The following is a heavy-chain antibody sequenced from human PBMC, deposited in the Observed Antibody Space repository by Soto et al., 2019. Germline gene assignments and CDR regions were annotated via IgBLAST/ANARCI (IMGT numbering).Heavy chain of an antibody. CDR3: AAVRGGDIVVGPAALDY. CDR2: IVVGSGNT. D-gene: IGHD2-2*01. Sequence: ASVKLSCKASGLTFTSSAVQWVRQARGQRLEWIGWIVVGSGNTNYAQKFQERVTITRDMSTSTAYMELSSLRSEDTAVYYCAAVRGGDIVVGPAALDYWGQGTLVNFSS. J-gene: IGHJ4*02. CDR1: GLTFTSSA. V-gene: IGHV1-58*01.